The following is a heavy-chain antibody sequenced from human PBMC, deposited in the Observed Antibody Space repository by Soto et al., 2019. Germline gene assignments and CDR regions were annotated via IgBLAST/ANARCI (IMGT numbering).Heavy chain of an antibody. V-gene: IGHV3-7*01. Sequence: EVQLVESGGGLVQPGGSLRLSCAASGFTFSSYWMDWVRQAPGKGLEWVANINQDGSEMHYVASVRGRFTISRDNAKSSLYLQMSSLTAEDSALYYCSPSLDYWGQGALVTVSS. CDR1: GFTFSSYW. CDR3: SPSLDY. CDR2: INQDGSEM. J-gene: IGHJ4*02.